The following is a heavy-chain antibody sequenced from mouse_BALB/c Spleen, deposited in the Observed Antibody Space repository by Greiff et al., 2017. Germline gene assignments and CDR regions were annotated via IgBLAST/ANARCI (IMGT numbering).Heavy chain of an antibody. D-gene: IGHD2-10*01. CDR2: ISSGSSTI. CDR1: GFTFSSFG. J-gene: IGHJ2*01. V-gene: IGHV5-17*02. Sequence: DVMLVESGGGLVQPGGSRKLSCAASGFTFSSFGMHWVRQAPEKGLEWVAYISSGSSTIYYADTVKGRFTISRDNPKNTLFLQMTSLRSEDTAMYYCARSYYGNYFDDWGQGTTLTVSS. CDR3: ARSYYGNYFDD.